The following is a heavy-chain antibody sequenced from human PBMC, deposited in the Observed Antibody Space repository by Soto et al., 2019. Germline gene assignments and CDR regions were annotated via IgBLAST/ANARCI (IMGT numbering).Heavy chain of an antibody. CDR3: AAFDVVVPAAMPGDAFDI. D-gene: IGHD2-2*01. V-gene: IGHV1-58*02. J-gene: IGHJ3*02. CDR2: IVVGSGNT. CDR1: GFTFTSSA. Sequence: ASVKVSCKASGFTFTSSAMQWVRQARGQRLEWIGWIVVGSGNTNYAQKFQERVTITRDMSTSTAYMELSSLRSEDTAVYYCAAFDVVVPAAMPGDAFDIWGQGTMVTASS.